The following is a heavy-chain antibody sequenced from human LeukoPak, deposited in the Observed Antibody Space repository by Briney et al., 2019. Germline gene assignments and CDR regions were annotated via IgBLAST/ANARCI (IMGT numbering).Heavy chain of an antibody. J-gene: IGHJ4*02. CDR3: ARGEGARDGYNYGGPFYFDY. Sequence: SETLSLTCAVYGGPFSDYYWSWIRQPPGKGLEWIGKINHSGSTNYSPSLKSRVTISIDTSKNQFSLKLNSMTAADTAVYYCARGEGARDGYNYGGPFYFDYWVQGTLVTVSS. D-gene: IGHD5-24*01. CDR2: INHSGST. V-gene: IGHV4-34*01. CDR1: GGPFSDYY.